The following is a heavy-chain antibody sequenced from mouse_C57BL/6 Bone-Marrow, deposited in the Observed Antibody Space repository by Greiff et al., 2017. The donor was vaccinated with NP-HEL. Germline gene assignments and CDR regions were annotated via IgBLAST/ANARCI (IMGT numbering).Heavy chain of an antibody. CDR3: ARSRGPAWFAY. Sequence: EVQLQESGPGLAKPSQTLSLTCSVTGYSITSDYWNWIRQFPGNKLEYMGYISYSGSTYYNPSPKSRISITRDTSKTQYSLQLNSVTTEDTATYYCARSRGPAWFAYWGQGTLVTVSA. CDR2: ISYSGST. V-gene: IGHV3-8*01. CDR1: GYSITSDY. J-gene: IGHJ3*01.